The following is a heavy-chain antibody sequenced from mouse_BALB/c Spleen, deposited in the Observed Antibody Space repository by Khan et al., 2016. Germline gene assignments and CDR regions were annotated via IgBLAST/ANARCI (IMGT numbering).Heavy chain of an antibody. CDR2: INTYTGEP. J-gene: IGHJ3*01. Sequence: QIQLVQSGPELKKPGETVRISCKASGYTFTNYGMNWVKQAPGKGLKWMGWINTYTGEPTYADDFKGRFAFSLETSASTAYLQINNLKNEDTATYCCARPDYGGSWGFAYWGPGTLVTVSA. CDR1: GYTFTNYG. CDR3: ARPDYGGSWGFAY. D-gene: IGHD1-1*01. V-gene: IGHV9-3-1*01.